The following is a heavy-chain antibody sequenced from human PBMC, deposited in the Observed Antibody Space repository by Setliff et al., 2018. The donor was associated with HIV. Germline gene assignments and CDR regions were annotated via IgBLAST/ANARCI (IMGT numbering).Heavy chain of an antibody. CDR2: IYPGDSDT. CDR3: ARQGSFGVVVYDY. Sequence: PGESLRLSCAASGFTFSNYWIGWVRQMPGKGLEWMGVIYPGDSDTRYSPSVQGRVTISADKSISTAYLQWSSLKASDAAMYYCARQGSFGVVVYDYWGQGTLVTVSS. D-gene: IGHD3-3*01. V-gene: IGHV5-51*01. J-gene: IGHJ4*02. CDR1: GFTFSNYW.